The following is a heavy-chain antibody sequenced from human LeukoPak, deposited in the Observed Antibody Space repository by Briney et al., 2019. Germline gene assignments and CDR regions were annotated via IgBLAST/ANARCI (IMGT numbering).Heavy chain of an antibody. CDR3: ARDARASRIQYGYYYMDV. CDR1: GFTFSSYE. V-gene: IGHV3-48*03. CDR2: ISSSGSTI. J-gene: IGHJ6*03. D-gene: IGHD3-10*01. Sequence: PGGSLRLSCAASGFTFSSYEMNWVRQAPGKGLEWVSYISSSGSTIYYADSVKGRFTISRDNAKNSLYLQMNSLRAEDTAVYYCARDARASRIQYGYYYMDVWGKGTTVTVSS.